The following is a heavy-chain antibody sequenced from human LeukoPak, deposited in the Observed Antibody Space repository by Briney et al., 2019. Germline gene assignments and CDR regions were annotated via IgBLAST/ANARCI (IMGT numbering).Heavy chain of an antibody. V-gene: IGHV3-7*03. J-gene: IGHJ4*02. Sequence: GGSLRLSCAASGFTFSNYWMSWVRQAPGKGLEWVANIKEDGSEKHYVDSVKGRFTISRDNAKNSLYLQMNSLRVDDTAVYYCVRTIRGYWGQGTLVTVSS. CDR2: IKEDGSEK. D-gene: IGHD3-10*01. CDR3: VRTIRGY. CDR1: GFTFSNYW.